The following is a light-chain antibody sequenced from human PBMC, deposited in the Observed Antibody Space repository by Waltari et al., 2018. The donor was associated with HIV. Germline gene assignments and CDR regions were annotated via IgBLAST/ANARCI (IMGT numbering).Light chain of an antibody. CDR2: EVS. J-gene: IGLJ2*01. Sequence: QSALTPPASVSGSPGQSITISCTGTNSDVGGYNYVSWYQQHPGKAPKLMIYEVSNRPSGVSNRFSGSKSGNTASLTISGLQAEDEADYYCTSYTSTSTVVVFGGGTKLTVL. V-gene: IGLV2-14*01. CDR1: NSDVGGYNY. CDR3: TSYTSTSTVVV.